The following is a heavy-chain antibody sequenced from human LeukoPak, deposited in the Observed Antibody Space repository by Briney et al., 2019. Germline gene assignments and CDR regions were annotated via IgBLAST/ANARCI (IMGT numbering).Heavy chain of an antibody. J-gene: IGHJ3*02. CDR1: GGSISSYY. D-gene: IGHD1-1*01. Sequence: SETLSLTCTVSGGSISSYYWSWIRQPPGKGLEWIGYIYYSGSTNYNPSLKSRVTISVDTSKNQFSLKLSSVTAADTAVYYCARDQRGTYAFDIWAQGTMVTVSS. V-gene: IGHV4-59*01. CDR2: IYYSGST. CDR3: ARDQRGTYAFDI.